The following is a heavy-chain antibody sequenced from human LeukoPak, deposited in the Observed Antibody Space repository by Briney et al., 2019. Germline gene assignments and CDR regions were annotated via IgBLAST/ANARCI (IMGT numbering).Heavy chain of an antibody. V-gene: IGHV3-33*01. Sequence: GGSLRLSCAASGFTFSSYGMHWVRQAPGKGLEWVAVIWYDGSNKYYADSVKGRFTISRDNSKNTLYLQMNSLRAEDTAVYYCARDQDVEMATNFSYWFDPWGQGTLVTVSS. D-gene: IGHD5-24*01. CDR2: IWYDGSNK. CDR3: ARDQDVEMATNFSYWFDP. J-gene: IGHJ5*02. CDR1: GFTFSSYG.